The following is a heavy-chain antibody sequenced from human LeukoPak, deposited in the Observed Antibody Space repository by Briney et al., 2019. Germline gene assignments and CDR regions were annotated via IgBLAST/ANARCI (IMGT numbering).Heavy chain of an antibody. CDR1: GFTFNNYW. V-gene: IGHV3-7*01. CDR2: INHDGSEK. J-gene: IGHJ4*02. D-gene: IGHD1-26*01. Sequence: PGGALRLSCAASGFTFNNYWMSWVRQGPGTGVEWVANINHDGSEKYYVDSVKGRFTISRDSAENSVYLQMNSLRAEDTAVYYCAKDRSGSYSQGLDYWGQGTLVTVSS. CDR3: AKDRSGSYSQGLDY.